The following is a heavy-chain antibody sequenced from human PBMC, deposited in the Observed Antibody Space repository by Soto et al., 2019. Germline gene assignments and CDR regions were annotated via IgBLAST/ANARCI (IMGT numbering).Heavy chain of an antibody. D-gene: IGHD4-17*01. CDR2: MNPNSGNT. Sequence: ASVKVSCKASGYTFTSYYINWVRQATGQRLEWMGWMNPNSGNTGYAQKFQGRVTMTRNTSISTAYMELSSLRSEDTAVYYCARALDYEWVPPFRNYYMDVWGKGTTVTVSS. V-gene: IGHV1-8*01. CDR1: GYTFTSYY. CDR3: ARALDYEWVPPFRNYYMDV. J-gene: IGHJ6*03.